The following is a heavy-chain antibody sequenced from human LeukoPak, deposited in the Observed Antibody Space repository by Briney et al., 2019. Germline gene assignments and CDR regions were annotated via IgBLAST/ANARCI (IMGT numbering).Heavy chain of an antibody. D-gene: IGHD5-18*01. CDR3: ARLRGYTYGYFRGWFDP. CDR2: IYAGGST. Sequence: GGSLRLSCAASGFTVSSNYMSWVRQAPGEGLEWVSAIYAGGSTYYADSVKGRFTISRDNSKNTLYLQVNSLRAEDTAVYYCARLRGYTYGYFRGWFDPWGQGTLVTVSS. J-gene: IGHJ5*02. V-gene: IGHV3-53*01. CDR1: GFTVSSNY.